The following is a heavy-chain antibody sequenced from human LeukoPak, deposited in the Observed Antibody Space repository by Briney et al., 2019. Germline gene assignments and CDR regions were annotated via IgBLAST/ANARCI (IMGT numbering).Heavy chain of an antibody. J-gene: IGHJ5*02. CDR2: INPNSGGT. V-gene: IGHV1-2*02. CDR1: GYTFTGYY. CDR3: ARDGYSSGYPIYNWFDP. Sequence: ASVKVSCKASGYTFTGYYMHWVRQAPGQGLEWMGWINPNSGGTNYAQKFQGRVTMTRDTSISTAYMELSRLRSDDTAVYYCARDGYSSGYPIYNWFDPWGQGTLVTVSS. D-gene: IGHD3-22*01.